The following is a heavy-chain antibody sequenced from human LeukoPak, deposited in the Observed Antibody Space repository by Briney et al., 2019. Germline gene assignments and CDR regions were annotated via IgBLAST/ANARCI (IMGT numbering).Heavy chain of an antibody. V-gene: IGHV3-23*01. CDR1: GFTFSSYV. Sequence: GGSLRLSCAASGFTFSSYVMSWVRQAPGKGLQWVSAIGSGGTGSGGSTYYPDSVKGRFTLSRDNSKNTLYLQMNSLRAEDTGVYYCAKDMWASETVAGTSRLADYWGQGTLVSGSS. D-gene: IGHD6-19*01. J-gene: IGHJ4*02. CDR3: AKDMWASETVAGTSRLADY. CDR2: IGSGGTGSGGST.